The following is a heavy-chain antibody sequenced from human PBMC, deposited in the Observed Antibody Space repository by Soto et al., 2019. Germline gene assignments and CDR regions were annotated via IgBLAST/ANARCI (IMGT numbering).Heavy chain of an antibody. Sequence: QVQLVQSGAEVKKPGSSVKVSCKASGGTFNIYNINWVRQAPGQGLEWMGGILPIFGTTNYAQRFQGRLTIIADDSTSTAYMELCSLRSEDTAVYYCARDETGDSYYYYYGMDVWGQGTTVTVTS. CDR1: GGTFNIYN. V-gene: IGHV1-69*01. J-gene: IGHJ6*02. CDR2: ILPIFGTT. CDR3: ARDETGDSYYYYYGMDV. D-gene: IGHD7-27*01.